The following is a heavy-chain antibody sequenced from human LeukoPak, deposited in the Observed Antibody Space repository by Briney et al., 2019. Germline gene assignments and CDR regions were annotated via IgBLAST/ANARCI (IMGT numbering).Heavy chain of an antibody. V-gene: IGHV3-53*01. CDR2: IYSGGST. D-gene: IGHD3-22*01. CDR3: AKVGPYTYYYDSSGYYPFDY. J-gene: IGHJ4*02. CDR1: GFTVSSNY. Sequence: GGSLRLSCAASGFTVSSNYMSWVRQAPGKGLEWVSVIYSGGSTYYADSVKGRFTISRDNSKNTLYLQMNSLRAEDTAVYYCAKVGPYTYYYDSSGYYPFDYWGQGTLVTVSS.